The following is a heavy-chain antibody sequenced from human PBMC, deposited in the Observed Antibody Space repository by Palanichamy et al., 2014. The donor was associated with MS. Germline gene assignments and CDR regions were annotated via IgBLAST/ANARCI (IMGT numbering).Heavy chain of an antibody. CDR1: GFTFSSYW. V-gene: IGHV3-74*01. D-gene: IGHD6-19*01. Sequence: EVQLVESGGGLVQPGGSLRLSCAASGFTFSSYWMHWVRQAPGKGLVWVSHINSDGSSTSYADSVKGRFTISRDNAKNTLYLQMNSLRAEDTAVYYCASPKYSSGVGDYWGQGTLVTVSS. CDR2: INSDGSST. J-gene: IGHJ4*02. CDR3: ASPKYSSGVGDY.